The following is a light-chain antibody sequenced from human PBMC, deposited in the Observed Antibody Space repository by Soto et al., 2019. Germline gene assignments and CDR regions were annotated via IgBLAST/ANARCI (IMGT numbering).Light chain of an antibody. J-gene: IGLJ1*01. CDR1: SSDVGSYNL. CDR3: CSYAGSSTLEV. V-gene: IGLV2-23*02. Sequence: QSVLTQPASVSGSPGQSTTISCTGTSSDVGSYNLVSWYQQHPGKAPKLMIYEVSKRPSGVSNRFYGSKSVNTASLTIFGLQAEVEADYYCCSYAGSSTLEVFGTGTKVTVL. CDR2: EVS.